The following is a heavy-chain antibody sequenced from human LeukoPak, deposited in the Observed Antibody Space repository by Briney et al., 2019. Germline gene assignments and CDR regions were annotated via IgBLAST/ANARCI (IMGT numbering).Heavy chain of an antibody. V-gene: IGHV4-39*01. CDR2: IYYSGSI. CDR1: GGSVSSSSYS. Sequence: SETLSLTCTVSGGSVSSSSYSWGWIRQPPGMGLEWIGSIYYSGSIYYNPSLKSRVTIFVDTSKNQFSLKLTSVTAADTAVYYCARLLKRSSGCYFDHWGQGTLVTVSS. D-gene: IGHD6-19*01. J-gene: IGHJ4*02. CDR3: ARLLKRSSGCYFDH.